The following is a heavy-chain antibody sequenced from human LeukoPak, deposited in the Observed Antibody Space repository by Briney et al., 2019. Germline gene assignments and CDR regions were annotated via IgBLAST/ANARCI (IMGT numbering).Heavy chain of an antibody. CDR2: IYYSGST. CDR3: ARVVTQGYFDY. D-gene: IGHD4-23*01. J-gene: IGHJ4*02. CDR1: GGSISSGDYY. Sequence: SETLSLTCTVSGGSISSGDYYWSWLRQPPGKGLKWIGYIYYSGSTYYNPSLKSRVTISVDTSKNQFSLKLSSVTAADTAVYYCARVVTQGYFDYWGQGTLVTVSS. V-gene: IGHV4-30-4*08.